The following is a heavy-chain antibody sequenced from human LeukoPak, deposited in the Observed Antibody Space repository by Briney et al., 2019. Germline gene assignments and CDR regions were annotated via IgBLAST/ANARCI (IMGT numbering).Heavy chain of an antibody. V-gene: IGHV4-34*01. Sequence: SETLSLTCAVYGGSFSGYYWSWIRQPPGKGLEWIGEINHSGSTNYNPSLKSRVTISVDTSKNQFSLKLSSVTAADTAVYYCARTWIKGMDVWGKGTTVTVSS. D-gene: IGHD5-12*01. CDR2: INHSGST. J-gene: IGHJ6*04. CDR3: ARTWIKGMDV. CDR1: GGSFSGYY.